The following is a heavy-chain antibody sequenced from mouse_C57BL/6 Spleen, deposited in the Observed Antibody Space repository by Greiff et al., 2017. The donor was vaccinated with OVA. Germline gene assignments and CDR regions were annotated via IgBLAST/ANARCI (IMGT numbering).Heavy chain of an antibody. D-gene: IGHD1-1*01. V-gene: IGHV1-69*01. CDR1: GYTFTSYW. Sequence: QVQLQQPGAELVMPGASVKLSCEASGYTFTSYWMHWVKQRPGQGLEWIGEIDPSDSYTNYNQKFKGKSTLTVDKSSSTAYMQLSSLTSEDSAVYYCARGATVVAYYFDYWGQGTTLTVSS. CDR3: ARGATVVAYYFDY. J-gene: IGHJ2*01. CDR2: IDPSDSYT.